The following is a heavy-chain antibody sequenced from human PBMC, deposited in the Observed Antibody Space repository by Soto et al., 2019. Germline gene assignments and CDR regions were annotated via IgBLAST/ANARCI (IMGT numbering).Heavy chain of an antibody. Sequence: GGSLRLSCAASGFTFSSYGMHWVRQAPGKGLEWVAVISYDGSNKYYADSVKGRFTISRDNSKNTLYLQMNSLRAEDTAVYYCAKVPGYGDYYFDYWGQGTLVTVSS. V-gene: IGHV3-30*18. CDR3: AKVPGYGDYYFDY. CDR2: ISYDGSNK. J-gene: IGHJ4*02. D-gene: IGHD4-17*01. CDR1: GFTFSSYG.